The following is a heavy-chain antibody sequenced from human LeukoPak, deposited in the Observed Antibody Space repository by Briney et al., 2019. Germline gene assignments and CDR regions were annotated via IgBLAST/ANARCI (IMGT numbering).Heavy chain of an antibody. D-gene: IGHD3-22*01. Sequence: GGSLRLSCAASGFTFNSYSMNWVRQAPGKGLEWVSGINWNGGGTSYADSVKGRFTISRDNAKNSLSLQMDSLRAEDTALYYCARDVNYYDSSGYYFSFDYWGQGTLVTVSS. V-gene: IGHV3-20*04. CDR2: INWNGGGT. CDR1: GFTFNSYS. CDR3: ARDVNYYDSSGYYFSFDY. J-gene: IGHJ4*02.